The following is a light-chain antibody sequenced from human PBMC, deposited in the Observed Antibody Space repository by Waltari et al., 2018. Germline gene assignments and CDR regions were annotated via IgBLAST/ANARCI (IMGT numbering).Light chain of an antibody. CDR2: GNS. CDR1: NNNAASYD. V-gene: IGLV1-44*01. J-gene: IGLJ3*02. Sequence: QSTLTYEASVSGTVGQKFTLCWTGKNNNAASYDVGWYQQISYGAHKTVMFGNSRPSGIPDRFSGSKSGTTAALTFSGLQPEDEVDYYCSTWDYSLSARVFGGGTKLTVL. CDR3: STWDYSLSARV.